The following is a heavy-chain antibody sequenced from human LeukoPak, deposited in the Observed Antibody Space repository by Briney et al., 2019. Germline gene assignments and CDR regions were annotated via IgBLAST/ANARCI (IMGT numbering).Heavy chain of an antibody. D-gene: IGHD3-9*01. CDR2: IKSKTDGGTT. CDR1: GFSFNTHG. V-gene: IGHV3-15*07. J-gene: IGHJ4*02. CDR3: TTYDILTGYPFDY. Sequence: PGGSLRLSCEAFGFSFNTHGMHWVRQAPGKGLEWVGRIKSKTDGGTTDYAAPVKGRFTISRDDSKNTLYLQMNSLKTEDTAVYYCTTYDILTGYPFDYWGQGTLVTVSS.